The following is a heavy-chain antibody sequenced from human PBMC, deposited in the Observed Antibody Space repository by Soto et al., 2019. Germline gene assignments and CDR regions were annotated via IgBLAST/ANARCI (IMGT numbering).Heavy chain of an antibody. CDR3: AKQKTPNNGESVMLRGVYLDY. D-gene: IGHD3-10*01. CDR2: ISDSGGST. CDR1: GFTFSSYA. V-gene: IGHV3-23*01. Sequence: EVQLLESGGGLVQPGGSLRLSCAASGFTFSSYAMSWVRQAPGKGLEWVSAISDSGGSTYYADYVKGRFTISRDNSKNALYLQLNSLRAEDTAVYYCAKQKTPNNGESVMLRGVYLDYWGQGNLVTVSS. J-gene: IGHJ4*02.